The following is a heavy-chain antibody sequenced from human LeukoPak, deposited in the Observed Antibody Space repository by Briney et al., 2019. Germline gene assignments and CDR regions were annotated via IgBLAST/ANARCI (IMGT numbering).Heavy chain of an antibody. CDR2: INHSGST. V-gene: IGHV4-34*01. Sequence: PSETLSLTCAVYGGSFSGYYWSWIRQPPGKGLEWIGEINHSGSTNYNPSLKSRVTISVDTSKNQFSLKLSSVTAADTAVYYCARGKPYFDYWGQGTLVTVSS. CDR1: GGSFSGYY. CDR3: ARGKPYFDY. J-gene: IGHJ4*02.